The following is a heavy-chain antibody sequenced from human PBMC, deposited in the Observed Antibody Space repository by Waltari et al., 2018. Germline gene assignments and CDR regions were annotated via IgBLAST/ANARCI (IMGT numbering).Heavy chain of an antibody. D-gene: IGHD1-26*01. CDR2: IYPGHSDT. V-gene: IGHV5-51*01. Sequence: EVQLVQSGAEVKKPGESLKFSCKGSGYSFTSYWIGWVRQMPGKGLEWMGIIYPGHSDTRDSPSFQGQVTISADKSISTSYLQWSSLKASDTAIYYCARQEWEPLNYYYYGMDVWGQGTTVTVSS. CDR1: GYSFTSYW. J-gene: IGHJ6*02. CDR3: ARQEWEPLNYYYYGMDV.